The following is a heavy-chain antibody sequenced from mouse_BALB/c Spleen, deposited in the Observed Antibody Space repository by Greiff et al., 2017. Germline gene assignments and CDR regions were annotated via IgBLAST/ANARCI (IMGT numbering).Heavy chain of an antibody. Sequence: EVKVVESGGGLVQPGGSRKLSCAASGFTFSSFGMHWVRQAPEKGLEWVAYISSGSSTIYYADTVKGRFTISRDNPKNTLFLQMTSLRSEDTAMYYCARGVGNFDVWGAGTTVTVSS. D-gene: IGHD1-3*01. CDR1: GFTFSSFG. V-gene: IGHV5-17*02. J-gene: IGHJ1*01. CDR2: ISSGSSTI. CDR3: ARGVGNFDV.